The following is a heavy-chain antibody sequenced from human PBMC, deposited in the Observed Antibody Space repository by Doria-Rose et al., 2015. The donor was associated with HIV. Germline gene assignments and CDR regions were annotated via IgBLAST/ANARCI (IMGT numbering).Heavy chain of an antibody. D-gene: IGHD3-3*01. J-gene: IGHJ6*03. CDR2: ISWDSGAK. CDR1: GFSFESYA. V-gene: IGHV3-9*01. Sequence: EVQLLESGGGLVQPGRSLRLSCVGSGFSFESYAMHWVRLAPGKGLEWVAGISWDSGAKGNADSVEGRFTISRDNAKESVYLEMRSLRPEDTAFYYCAKAPIIGPKYYFYMDVWGKGTSVTVSS. CDR3: AKAPIIGPKYYFYMDV.